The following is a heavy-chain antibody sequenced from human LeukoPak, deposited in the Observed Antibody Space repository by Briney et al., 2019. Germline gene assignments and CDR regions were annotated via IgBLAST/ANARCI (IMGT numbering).Heavy chain of an antibody. V-gene: IGHV4-61*02. CDR1: GGSISSGSYY. Sequence: SQTLSLTCTVSGGSISSGSYYWSWIRQPAGKGLEWIGRIYTSGSTNYNPSLKSRVSISVDTSKNQFSLRLSSVTAADTAVYYCARGGPGWELPRYYNYMDVWGKGTTVTVSS. CDR3: ARGGPGWELPRYYNYMDV. J-gene: IGHJ6*03. D-gene: IGHD1-26*01. CDR2: IYTSGST.